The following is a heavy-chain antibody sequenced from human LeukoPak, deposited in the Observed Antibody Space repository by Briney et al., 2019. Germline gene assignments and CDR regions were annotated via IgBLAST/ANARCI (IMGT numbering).Heavy chain of an antibody. J-gene: IGHJ4*02. V-gene: IGHV3-11*01. CDR2: ISSSGSTI. CDR3: AREKLRNLSYFDY. Sequence: GGSLRLSCAASGFTFSDYYMSWIRQAPGKGLEWVSYISSSGSTIYYADSVKGRFTISRDDAKKSLYLQMNSLRVEDTAVYYCAREKLRNLSYFDYWGQGTLVTVSS. D-gene: IGHD4-17*01. CDR1: GFTFSDYY.